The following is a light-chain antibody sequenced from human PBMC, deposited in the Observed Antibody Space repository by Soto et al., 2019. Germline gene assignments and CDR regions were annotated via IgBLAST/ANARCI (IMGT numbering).Light chain of an antibody. V-gene: IGLV1-40*01. Sequence: YILTPPPSVSGAPGQRLAISCTGSSSNIVAEYDVHWYQQLPGTAPKRLIYGDNNRPSGVPDRFSGSKSGTSASLAITGLQPEDEADYYCQSYDSSLTTFVFGTGTKVTVL. CDR2: GDN. CDR1: SSNIVAEYD. J-gene: IGLJ1*01. CDR3: QSYDSSLTTFV.